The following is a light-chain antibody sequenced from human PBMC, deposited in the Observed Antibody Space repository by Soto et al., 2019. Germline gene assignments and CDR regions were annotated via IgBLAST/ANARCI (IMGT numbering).Light chain of an antibody. CDR3: QQYGNSPLT. V-gene: IGKV3-20*01. J-gene: IGKJ4*01. Sequence: EMVLTQSPGTLCLSPVERASLSCRASQSVSSSYLAWYQQKPGQAPRLLIYDASSRATGIPDRFSGSGSGTDFTLTISRLEPEDFAVYYCQQYGNSPLTFGGGTKVDIK. CDR1: QSVSSSY. CDR2: DAS.